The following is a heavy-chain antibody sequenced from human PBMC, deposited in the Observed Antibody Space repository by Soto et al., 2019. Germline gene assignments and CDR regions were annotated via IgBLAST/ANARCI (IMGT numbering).Heavy chain of an antibody. CDR2: ISSSGSTI. CDR1: GFTFSDYY. Sequence: GGSLRLSCAASGFTFSDYYMSWIRQAPGKGLEWVSYISSSGSTIYYADSVKGRFTISRDNAKNSLYLQMNSLRAEDTAVYYCARDFSRPPLYYMDVWGKGTTVTVSS. V-gene: IGHV3-11*01. J-gene: IGHJ6*03. CDR3: ARDFSRPPLYYMDV. D-gene: IGHD3-3*02.